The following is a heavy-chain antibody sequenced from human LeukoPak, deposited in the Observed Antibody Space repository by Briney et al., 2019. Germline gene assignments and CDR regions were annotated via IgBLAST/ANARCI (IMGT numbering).Heavy chain of an antibody. CDR2: ISAYNGNT. Sequence: ASVKVSRKASGYTFTSYGISWVRQAPGQGLEWMGWISAYNGNTNYAQKLQGRVTMTTDTSTSTAYVELRSLRSDDTAVYYCARASYYPHYYYMDVWGKGTTVTVSS. CDR1: GYTFTSYG. J-gene: IGHJ6*03. V-gene: IGHV1-18*01. CDR3: ARASYYPHYYYMDV. D-gene: IGHD3-10*01.